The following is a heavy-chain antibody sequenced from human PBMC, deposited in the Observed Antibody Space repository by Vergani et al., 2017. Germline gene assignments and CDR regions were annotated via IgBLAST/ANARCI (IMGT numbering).Heavy chain of an antibody. J-gene: IGHJ4*02. V-gene: IGHV3-74*03. CDR3: ARDPTARRDGYIQYFDY. D-gene: IGHD5-24*01. Sequence: DVHLAESGGGFFQPGGSLRLSCSASGFSFNSYWMHWVRQVPGKGLLWVSRIKSDGSITAYADSVKGRFTISRDNAQNTLYLQMNSLRPEDTALYYCARDPTARRDGYIQYFDYWGRGTLVTVSS. CDR1: GFSFNSYW. CDR2: IKSDGSIT.